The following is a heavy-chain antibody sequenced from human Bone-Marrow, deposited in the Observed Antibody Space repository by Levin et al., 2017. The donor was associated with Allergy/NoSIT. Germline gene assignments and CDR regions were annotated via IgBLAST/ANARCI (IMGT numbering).Heavy chain of an antibody. V-gene: IGHV3-23*01. CDR2: ITSDGRGT. J-gene: IGHJ4*02. CDR1: EFTFSSYA. D-gene: IGHD3-10*01. Sequence: SGGSLRLSCEASEFTFSSYAMNWVRQAPGKGLEWVSTITSDGRGTYYANSVKGRFTISRDTSKNTVYLEMKSLRAEDTAVYYCARTVVRFFSDIWGLGTLVTVSS. CDR3: ARTVVRFFSDI.